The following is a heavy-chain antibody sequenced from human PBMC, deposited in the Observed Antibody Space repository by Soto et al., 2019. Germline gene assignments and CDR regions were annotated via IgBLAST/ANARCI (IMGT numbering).Heavy chain of an antibody. CDR3: ARAEFAAAVRFDP. D-gene: IGHD6-25*01. CDR1: GGSISSGGYY. CDR2: IYYSGST. J-gene: IGHJ5*02. Sequence: QVQLQESGPGLVKPSQTLSLTCTVSGGSISSGGYYWSWIRQHPGKGLEWIGYIYYSGSTYYNPSLNSRGTISVDTSKNQFSLKLSSVTAADTAVYYCARAEFAAAVRFDPWGQGTLVTVSS. V-gene: IGHV4-31*03.